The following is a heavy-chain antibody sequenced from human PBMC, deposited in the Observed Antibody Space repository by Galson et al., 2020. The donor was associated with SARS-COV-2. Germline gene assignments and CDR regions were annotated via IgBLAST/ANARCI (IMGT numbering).Heavy chain of an antibody. Sequence: SETLSLTCTVSGGSISDATYYWSWIRQHPGKGLEWIGYIYHSGATYYTPSLRSRLSMSVDTSKNQFSLKLTSVTAADTAIYYCARYGGNSGSYYNGYFDYWGQGTLVTVSS. J-gene: IGHJ4*02. CDR1: GGSISDATYY. D-gene: IGHD3-10*01. CDR3: ARYGGNSGSYYNGYFDY. V-gene: IGHV4-31*03. CDR2: IYHSGAT.